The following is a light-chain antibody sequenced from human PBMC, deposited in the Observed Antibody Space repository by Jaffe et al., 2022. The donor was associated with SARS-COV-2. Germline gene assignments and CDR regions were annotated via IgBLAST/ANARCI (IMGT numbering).Light chain of an antibody. J-gene: IGKJ2*01. V-gene: IGKV1-39*01. Sequence: DIQMTQSPSSLSASVGDRVTITCRASQTISTYLNWYQHKPGKAPKLLIFRASTLQSGVPSRFSGSGSGTDFILTIDSLQPEDLATYYCQQSDNAPHTFGQGTKLEIK. CDR1: QTISTY. CDR2: RAS. CDR3: QQSDNAPHT.